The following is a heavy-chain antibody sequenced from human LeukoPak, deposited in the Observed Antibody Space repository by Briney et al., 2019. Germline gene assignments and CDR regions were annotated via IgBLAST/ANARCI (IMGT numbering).Heavy chain of an antibody. CDR2: ISSSGSTI. D-gene: IGHD6-19*01. CDR3: ARDAPYSSGWYGDGFDY. V-gene: IGHV3-48*03. Sequence: PGGSLRLSCAASGFTFSSYEMHWVRQAPGKGLEWVSYISSSGSTIYYADSVKGRFTISRDNAKNSLYLQMNSLRAEDTALYYCARDAPYSSGWYGDGFDYWGQGTLVTVSS. CDR1: GFTFSSYE. J-gene: IGHJ4*02.